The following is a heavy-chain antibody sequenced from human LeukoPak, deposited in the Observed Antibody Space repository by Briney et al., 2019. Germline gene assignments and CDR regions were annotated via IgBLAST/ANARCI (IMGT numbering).Heavy chain of an antibody. Sequence: PSETLSLTCAVSGGSISSGGYSWSWIRQPPGKGLEWIEYIYHSGSTYYNPSLKSRVTISVDRSKNQFSLKLSSVTAADTAVYYCARAGATADAFDIWGQGTMVTVSS. CDR3: ARAGATADAFDI. CDR2: IYHSGST. D-gene: IGHD3-10*01. CDR1: GGSISSGGYS. V-gene: IGHV4-30-2*01. J-gene: IGHJ3*02.